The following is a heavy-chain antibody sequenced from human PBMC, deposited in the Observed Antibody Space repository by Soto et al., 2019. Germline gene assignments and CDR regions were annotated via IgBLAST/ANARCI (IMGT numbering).Heavy chain of an antibody. D-gene: IGHD5-12*01. CDR1: GFTVSSNY. Sequence: EVQLVESGGGLVQPGGSLRLSCAASGFTVSSNYMSWVRQAPGKGLEWVSVIYSGGSTYYADSVKGRFTISRHNSKNTLYLQMNSLRAEDTAVYYCARVHSGYDSPLGWNYYYYYMDVWGKGTTVTVSS. CDR2: IYSGGST. V-gene: IGHV3-53*04. J-gene: IGHJ6*03. CDR3: ARVHSGYDSPLGWNYYYYYMDV.